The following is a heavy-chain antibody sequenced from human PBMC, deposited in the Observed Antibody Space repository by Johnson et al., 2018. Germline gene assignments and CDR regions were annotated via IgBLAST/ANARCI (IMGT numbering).Heavy chain of an antibody. CDR3: ARVRTNEYYLDY. D-gene: IGHD2-8*01. CDR2: SKNKVRIYST. J-gene: IGHJ4*02. CDR1: GFTVSDYY. Sequence: EVQLVETGGGLVQPGGSLRLSCGASGFTVSDYYVDWVRQAPGKGLEWIGRSKNKVRIYSTEYAASVKGRFTISRDESRNSVYLQMSDLKTEDTAVYFCARVRTNEYYLDYWGQGTLVAVSS. V-gene: IGHV3-72*01.